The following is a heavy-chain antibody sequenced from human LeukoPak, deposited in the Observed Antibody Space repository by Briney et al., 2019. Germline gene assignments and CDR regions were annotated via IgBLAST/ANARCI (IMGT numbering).Heavy chain of an antibody. Sequence: ASVKVSCKASGGTCSSYAISWVRQAPGQGLEWMGRIIPILGIANYAQKFQGRVTITADKSTSTAYMELSSLRSKDTAVYYCARGHPEGVGAFDIWGQGTMVTVSS. CDR1: GGTCSSYA. J-gene: IGHJ3*02. D-gene: IGHD3-10*01. V-gene: IGHV1-69*04. CDR3: ARGHPEGVGAFDI. CDR2: IIPILGIA.